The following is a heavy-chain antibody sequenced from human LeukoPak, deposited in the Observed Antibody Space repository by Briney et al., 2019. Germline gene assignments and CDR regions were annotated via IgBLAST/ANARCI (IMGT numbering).Heavy chain of an antibody. J-gene: IGHJ4*02. CDR3: AKDGMGYCSSTSCYGHDY. CDR2: ISSSSYI. D-gene: IGHD2-2*01. CDR1: GFTFSSYN. Sequence: GGSLRLSCAASGFTFSSYNINWVRQAPGKGLEWVSSISSSSYIYYADSVKGRFTISRDNAKNSLYLQMSSLRAEDTAVYYCAKDGMGYCSSTSCYGHDYWGQGTLVTVSS. V-gene: IGHV3-21*04.